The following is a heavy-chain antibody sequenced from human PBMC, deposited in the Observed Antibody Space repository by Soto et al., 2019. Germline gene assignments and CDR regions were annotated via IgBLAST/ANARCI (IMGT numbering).Heavy chain of an antibody. CDR3: ARVGCTSSSCRGRGSYYGMGV. CDR1: GGSISSGDYY. D-gene: IGHD2-2*01. J-gene: IGHJ6*01. CDR2: IYFSGST. Sequence: SETLSLTCTVSGGSISSGDYYWTWIRQPPGKGLEWIGYIYFSGSTYHNPSLKSRVTISVDTSKNQFSLKLSSVTAADTAVYYCARVGCTSSSCRGRGSYYGMGVRGRGNTVTVGS. V-gene: IGHV4-30-4*01.